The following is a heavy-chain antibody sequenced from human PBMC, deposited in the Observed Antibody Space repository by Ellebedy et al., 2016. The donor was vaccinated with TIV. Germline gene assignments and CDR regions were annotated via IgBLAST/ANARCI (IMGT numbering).Heavy chain of an antibody. CDR2: INPNSGGT. V-gene: IGHV1-2*04. CDR1: GYTFTGYY. D-gene: IGHD5-12*01. Sequence: ASVKVSCXASGYTFTGYYMHWVRQAPGQGLEWMGWINPNSGGTNYAQKFQGWVTMTRDTSISTAYMELSRLRSDDTAVYYCARSKESGYDWFVDYWGQGTLVTVSS. J-gene: IGHJ4*02. CDR3: ARSKESGYDWFVDY.